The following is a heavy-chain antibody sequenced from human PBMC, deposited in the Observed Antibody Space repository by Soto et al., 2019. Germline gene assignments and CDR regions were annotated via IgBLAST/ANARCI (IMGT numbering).Heavy chain of an antibody. CDR1: GYTFTSYD. V-gene: IGHV1-8*01. D-gene: IGHD2-15*01. Sequence: QVQLVQSGAEVKKPGASVKVSCKASGYTFTSYDINWVRQATGQGLEWMGWMNPNSGNTGYAQKFQGRVTMTRNTSISTAYMGLSSLRSEDTAVYYCARVLLGETDIVVVVAATGAFDIWGQGTMVTVSS. CDR2: MNPNSGNT. CDR3: ARVLLGETDIVVVVAATGAFDI. J-gene: IGHJ3*02.